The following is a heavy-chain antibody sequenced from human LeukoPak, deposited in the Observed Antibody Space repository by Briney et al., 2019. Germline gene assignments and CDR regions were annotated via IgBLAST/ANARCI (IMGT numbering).Heavy chain of an antibody. Sequence: PSETLSLTCTVSGGSISSYYWSWIRQPPGKGLEWIGYIYYSGSTNYNPSLKSRVTISVDTSKNQFSLRLSSVTAADTAVYYCARVRTALGWFDPWGQGTLVTVSS. J-gene: IGHJ5*02. CDR1: GGSISSYY. V-gene: IGHV4-59*01. CDR2: IYYSGST. D-gene: IGHD7-27*01. CDR3: ARVRTALGWFDP.